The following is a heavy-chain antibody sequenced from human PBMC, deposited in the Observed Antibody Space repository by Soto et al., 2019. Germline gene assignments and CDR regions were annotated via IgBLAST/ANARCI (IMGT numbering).Heavy chain of an antibody. CDR3: ASGRRGYSSSWLDY. CDR1: GGSLSGGGYY. D-gene: IGHD6-13*01. J-gene: IGHJ4*02. V-gene: IGHV4-34*01. Sequence: QVQLQQWGAGLLKSSETLSLTCAVYGGSLSGGGYYWSWIRQPPGKGLEWIGEINHSGITNYNPSLKSRVTISADTSKNQFSLKLSSVTAADTSVYFCASGRRGYSSSWLDYWGQGTLVSVSS. CDR2: INHSGIT.